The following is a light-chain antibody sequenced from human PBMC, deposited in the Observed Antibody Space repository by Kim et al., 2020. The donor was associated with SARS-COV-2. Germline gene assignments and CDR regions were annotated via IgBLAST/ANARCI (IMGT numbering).Light chain of an antibody. CDR2: AAS. CDR1: QNINSH. Sequence: ASVGDRVTITGRTSQNINSHLNWYHQKPGRAPKLLIYAASTLQGGVPSRFSGGGSETDFTLTISSMQPEDFATYFCQQTYISPFTFGPGTKVDIK. V-gene: IGKV1-39*01. J-gene: IGKJ3*01. CDR3: QQTYISPFT.